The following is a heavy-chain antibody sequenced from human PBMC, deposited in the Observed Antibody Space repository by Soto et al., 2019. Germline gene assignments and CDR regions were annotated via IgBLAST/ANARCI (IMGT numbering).Heavy chain of an antibody. Sequence: GGSLRLSCAASGFTFSSYAMSWVRQAPGKGLEWVSAISGRGGSTYYADSVKGRFTISRDNSKNTLYLQMNSLRAEDTAVYYCARNRDGYNSDSEYFQHWGQGTLVTVS. J-gene: IGHJ1*01. CDR3: ARNRDGYNSDSEYFQH. V-gene: IGHV3-23*01. D-gene: IGHD5-12*01. CDR1: GFTFSSYA. CDR2: ISGRGGST.